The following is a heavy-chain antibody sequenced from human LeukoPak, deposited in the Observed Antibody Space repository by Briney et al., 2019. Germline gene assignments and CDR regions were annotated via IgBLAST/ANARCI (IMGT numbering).Heavy chain of an antibody. V-gene: IGHV4-39*01. CDR2: IYYSGST. J-gene: IGHJ5*02. CDR1: GGSISSSSYY. CDR3: ARHLEATINWFDP. Sequence: SETLSLTCTVSGGSISSSSYYWGWIRQPPGKGLEWIGSIYYSGSTYYNPSLKSRVTISVDTSKNQFSLKLSSVTAADTAVYYCARHLEATINWFDPWGQGTLVTVSS. D-gene: IGHD1-1*01.